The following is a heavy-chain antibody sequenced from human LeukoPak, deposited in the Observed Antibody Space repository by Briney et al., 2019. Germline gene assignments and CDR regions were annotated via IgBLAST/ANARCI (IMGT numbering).Heavy chain of an antibody. V-gene: IGHV3-7*05. CDR1: GFSFSSYW. CDR3: ASSNWNYYNY. CDR2: IKQDGSQK. Sequence: GGSLRLSYAASGFSFSSYWMSWVRQAPGKGLEWVANIKQDGSQKYYVDSVKGRFTISRDNAKNSLYLQMDSLRAEDSAVYYCASSNWNYYNYWGQGTLVTVSS. J-gene: IGHJ4*02. D-gene: IGHD1-20*01.